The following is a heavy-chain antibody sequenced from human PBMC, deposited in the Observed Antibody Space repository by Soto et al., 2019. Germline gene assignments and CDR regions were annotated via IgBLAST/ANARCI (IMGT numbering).Heavy chain of an antibody. CDR3: ARAEFDS. CDR2: IYYSGST. V-gene: IGHV4-59*01. CDR1: GGSISSYY. Sequence: SESLSLTCTVSGGSISSYYWNWIRQPPGKGLEWIGYIYYSGSTKYNPSLKSRVTISVDTSKNQFSLKVRSVTAADTAVYYCARAEFDSWGQGTLVTVSS. J-gene: IGHJ4*02.